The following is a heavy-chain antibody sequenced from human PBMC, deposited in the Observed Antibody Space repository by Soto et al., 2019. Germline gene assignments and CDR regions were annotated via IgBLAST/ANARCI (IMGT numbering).Heavy chain of an antibody. CDR3: AREYYYGSGSYDYYYGMDV. CDR1: GYTFTSYD. J-gene: IGHJ6*02. CDR2: MNPNSGNT. D-gene: IGHD3-10*01. Sequence: QVQLVQSGAEVKKPGASVKVSCKASGYTFTSYDINWVRQATGQGLEWMGWMNPNSGNTGYAQKFQGRVTMTRNTSISTAYMELSSLRSEDTAVYYCAREYYYGSGSYDYYYGMDVWGQGTTVTVSS. V-gene: IGHV1-8*01.